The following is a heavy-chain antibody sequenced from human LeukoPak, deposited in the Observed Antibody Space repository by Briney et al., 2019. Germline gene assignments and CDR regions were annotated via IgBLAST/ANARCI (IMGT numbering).Heavy chain of an antibody. Sequence: SETLSLTCTVSGVSISRYYWSWIRQPAGKGLEWIGRIYSSGSTTYNPSLKSRVTMSIDTSKNQFSLKLSFVTAADTAVYYCARDSGTTGEVKFDPWGQGALVTVSS. CDR1: GVSISRYY. D-gene: IGHD3-10*01. CDR2: IYSSGST. V-gene: IGHV4-4*07. J-gene: IGHJ5*02. CDR3: ARDSGTTGEVKFDP.